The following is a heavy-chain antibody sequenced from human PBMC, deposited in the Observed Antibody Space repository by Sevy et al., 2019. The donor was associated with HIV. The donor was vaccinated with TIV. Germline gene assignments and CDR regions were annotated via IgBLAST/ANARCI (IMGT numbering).Heavy chain of an antibody. J-gene: IGHJ4*02. Sequence: GGSLRLSCAASGFTFSNYGMHWVRQAPGKGLEWVAVIRNDGSNKYYADSVKGRFTISRENSKNTLYLQMNSLRVEDTAVYFCARGGDFNDRSAKRDFDYWGQGTLVTVSS. CDR2: IRNDGSNK. D-gene: IGHD3-22*01. CDR3: ARGGDFNDRSAKRDFDY. V-gene: IGHV3-33*01. CDR1: GFTFSNYG.